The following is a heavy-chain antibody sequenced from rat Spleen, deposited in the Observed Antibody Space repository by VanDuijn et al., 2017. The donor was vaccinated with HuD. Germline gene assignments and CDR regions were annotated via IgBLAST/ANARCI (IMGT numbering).Heavy chain of an antibody. V-gene: IGHV5-7*01. CDR3: ARPTTGIPFNY. D-gene: IGHD1-9*01. J-gene: IGHJ2*01. CDR1: GFTFSDYN. CDR2: ISYDGSST. Sequence: EVQLVESGGDLVQPGRSLKLSCAASGFTFSDYNMAWVRQAPKKGLEWVATISYDGSSTHYPDSVKGRFTISRDIAKSTLYLQMNNLRSEDTAVYYCARPTTGIPFNYWGQGVMVTVSS.